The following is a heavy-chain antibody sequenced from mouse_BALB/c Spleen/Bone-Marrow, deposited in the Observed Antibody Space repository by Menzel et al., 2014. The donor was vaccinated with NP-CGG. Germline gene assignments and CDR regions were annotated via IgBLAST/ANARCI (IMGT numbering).Heavy chain of an antibody. CDR2: IYYSGTI. CDR1: GISITTGNYR. CDR3: ARAYYRYAMDY. J-gene: IGHJ4*01. Sequence: DVQLVESGPGLVKPSQTVSLTCTVAGISITTGNYRWSWIRQFPGNKLEWIGFIYYSGTITCNPSLTSRTTITRDTSKNQFFLEMNSLTTEDTATYYCARAYYRYAMDYWGQGTSVTVSS. D-gene: IGHD2-14*01. V-gene: IGHV3-5*02.